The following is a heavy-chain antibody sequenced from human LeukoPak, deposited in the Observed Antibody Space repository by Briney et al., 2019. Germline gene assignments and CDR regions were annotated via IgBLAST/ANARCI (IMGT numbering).Heavy chain of an antibody. CDR2: ISYDGSNK. V-gene: IGHV3-30-3*01. Sequence: PGGSLRLSCAASGFTFSSYAMHWVRQAPGKGLEWVAVISYDGSNKYCADSVKGRFTISRDNSKNTLYLQMNSLRAEDTAVYYCARDKGMATIRWFDPWGQGTLVTVSS. D-gene: IGHD5-24*01. CDR1: GFTFSSYA. J-gene: IGHJ5*02. CDR3: ARDKGMATIRWFDP.